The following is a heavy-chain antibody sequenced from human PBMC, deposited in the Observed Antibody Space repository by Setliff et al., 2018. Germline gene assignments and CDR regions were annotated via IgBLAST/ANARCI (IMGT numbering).Heavy chain of an antibody. CDR2: INPYSGNT. D-gene: IGHD2-21*01. V-gene: IGHV1-18*04. J-gene: IGHJ4*02. CDR1: GYTFTGYY. CDR3: TRSRAPSVVLAADFDF. Sequence: ASVKVSCKASGYTFTGYYMHWVRQAPGQGLEWVGWINPYSGNTNYPQWLQGRVTMTTDTSATTVYMELRSLTSDDTAVYYCTRSRAPSVVLAADFDFWGQGTPVTVSS.